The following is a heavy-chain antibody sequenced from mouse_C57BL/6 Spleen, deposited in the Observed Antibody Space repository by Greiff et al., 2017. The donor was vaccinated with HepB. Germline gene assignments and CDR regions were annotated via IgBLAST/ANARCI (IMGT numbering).Heavy chain of an antibody. D-gene: IGHD1-1*01. J-gene: IGHJ2*01. CDR1: GYTFTEYT. V-gene: IGHV1-62-2*01. CDR2: FYPGRGSI. Sequence: QVQLKESGAALVKPGASVKLSCKASGYTFTEYTIHWVKQRSGQGLEWIGWFYPGRGSIKYNEKFKDKATLTADKSSSTVYMELSRLTSEDSAVYFCARRDYYGKVYYFDYWGQGTTLTVSS. CDR3: ARRDYYGKVYYFDY.